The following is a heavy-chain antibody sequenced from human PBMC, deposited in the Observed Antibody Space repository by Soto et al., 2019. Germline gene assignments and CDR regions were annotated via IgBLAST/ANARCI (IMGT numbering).Heavy chain of an antibody. Sequence: GGSLRLSCAASGFTFSSYAMSWVRQAPGKGLEWVSAISGSGGSTYYADSVKGRFTISIDNSKNTPYLQMNSLRAEDTAVYYCAKDPSIWFGEGAQNNYYYYGMDVWGQGTTVTVSS. CDR3: AKDPSIWFGEGAQNNYYYYGMDV. V-gene: IGHV3-23*01. CDR1: GFTFSSYA. CDR2: ISGSGGST. D-gene: IGHD3-10*01. J-gene: IGHJ6*02.